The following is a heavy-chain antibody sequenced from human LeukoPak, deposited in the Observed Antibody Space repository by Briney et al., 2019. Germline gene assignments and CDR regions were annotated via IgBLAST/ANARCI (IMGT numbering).Heavy chain of an antibody. Sequence: PGGSLRLSCVDSGTTFSRYWMSWVRQAPGKGLEWVANIKQDGGEKYYEDSVKGRFTISRDNAKNSLYLQMNSLRAEDTAIYFCARGHCRRTSCYSSGGYYYYSMDVWGQGTTVIVSS. V-gene: IGHV3-7*01. J-gene: IGHJ6*02. CDR3: ARGHCRRTSCYSSGGYYYYSMDV. CDR2: IKQDGGEK. CDR1: GTTFSRYW. D-gene: IGHD2-2*01.